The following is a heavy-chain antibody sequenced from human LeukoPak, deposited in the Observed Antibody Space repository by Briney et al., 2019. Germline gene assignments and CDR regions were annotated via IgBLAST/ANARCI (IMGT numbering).Heavy chain of an antibody. CDR1: GFTFSSFE. V-gene: IGHV3-48*03. Sequence: GGSLRLSCAASGFTFSSFEMNWVRQAPGKGLEGVSFISRSGTSTYHADSVKGRFTISRDNAKSSLYLQMDSLRAEDTAVYYCATQGRSAIQGIWGQGTMVTVSS. D-gene: IGHD3-3*01. CDR2: ISRSGTST. J-gene: IGHJ3*02. CDR3: ATQGRSAIQGI.